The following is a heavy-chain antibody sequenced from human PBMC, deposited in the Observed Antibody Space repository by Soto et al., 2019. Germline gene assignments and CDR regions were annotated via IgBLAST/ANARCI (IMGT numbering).Heavy chain of an antibody. J-gene: IGHJ5*02. CDR3: ARLKVDTAIATNWFDP. V-gene: IGHV4-31*03. CDR1: GGSISSGGYY. Sequence: QVQLQESGPGLVKPSQTLSLTCTVSGGSISSGGYYWSWIRQHPGKGLEWIGYIYYSGSTYYNPSPKSRVTISVNTSKNQFSLKLSSVTAADPAVYFCARLKVDTAIATNWFDPWGQGTLVTVSS. D-gene: IGHD5-18*01. CDR2: IYYSGST.